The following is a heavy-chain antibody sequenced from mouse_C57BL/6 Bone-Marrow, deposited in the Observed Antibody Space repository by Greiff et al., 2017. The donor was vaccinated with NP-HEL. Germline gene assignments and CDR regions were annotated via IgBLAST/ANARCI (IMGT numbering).Heavy chain of an antibody. J-gene: IGHJ1*03. V-gene: IGHV1-69*01. CDR1: GYTFTSYW. CDR2: IDPSDSYT. Sequence: QVQLQQPGAELVMPGASVKLSCKASGYTFTSYWMHWVKQRPGQGLEWIGEIDPSDSYTNYNQKFKGKSTLTVDKSSSTAYMQLSSLTSEDAAGYYCARETTVVADWYFDVWGTGTTVTVSS. D-gene: IGHD1-1*01. CDR3: ARETTVVADWYFDV.